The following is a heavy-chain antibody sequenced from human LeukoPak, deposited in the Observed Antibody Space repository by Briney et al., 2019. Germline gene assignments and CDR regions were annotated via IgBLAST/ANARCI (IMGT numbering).Heavy chain of an antibody. CDR1: GGSFSGYY. CDR2: INHSGST. CDR3: ARARHYYGSGDYFDY. Sequence: SETLSLTCAVYGGSFSGYYWSWIRQPPGKGLEWIGEINHSGSTNYNPSLESRDTISVDTSKNQFSLKLSSVTAADTAVYYCARARHYYGSGDYFDYWGQGTLVTVSS. D-gene: IGHD3-10*01. V-gene: IGHV4-34*01. J-gene: IGHJ4*02.